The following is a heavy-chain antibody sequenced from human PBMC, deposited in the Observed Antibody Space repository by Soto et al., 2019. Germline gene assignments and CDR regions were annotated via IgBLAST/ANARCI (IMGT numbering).Heavy chain of an antibody. Sequence: QVQLQESGPGLVKPSQTLSLTCTVSGGSISSGGYYWSWIRQHPGKGLEWIGYIYYSGSTYYNPSRKSRVXXSXDXXKNQFSLKLSSVTAADTAVYYCARVVARYFDWLDYWGQGTLVTVSS. CDR1: GGSISSGGYY. J-gene: IGHJ4*02. CDR3: ARVVARYFDWLDY. CDR2: IYYSGST. D-gene: IGHD3-9*01. V-gene: IGHV4-31*03.